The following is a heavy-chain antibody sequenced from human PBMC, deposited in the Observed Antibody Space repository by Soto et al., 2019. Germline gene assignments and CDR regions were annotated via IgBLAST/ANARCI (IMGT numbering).Heavy chain of an antibody. Sequence: QVQLQESGPGLVKPSETLSLTCTVSGGSISSYYWSWIRQPPGKGLEWIGYIYYSGSTNYNPSLKRRVTISVDTSKNPVSLKLSSVTAADTAVYYCSIGRNWNYYFAYWGQGTLVTGSS. CDR3: SIGRNWNYYFAY. D-gene: IGHD1-7*01. V-gene: IGHV4-59*01. CDR2: IYYSGST. CDR1: GGSISSYY. J-gene: IGHJ4*02.